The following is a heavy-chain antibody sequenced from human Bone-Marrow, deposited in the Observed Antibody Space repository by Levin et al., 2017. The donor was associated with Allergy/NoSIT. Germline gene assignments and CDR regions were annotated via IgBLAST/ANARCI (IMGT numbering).Heavy chain of an antibody. Sequence: SETLSLTCAVYGGSFSGYYWTWIRQPPGKGLEWIGEINHSGSPNYNPSLKSRVTISVDTSKNQFSLKRSSVTAADTAVDYCARWEPPRDYWGQGTLVTVSS. CDR2: INHSGSP. D-gene: IGHD1-14*01. CDR3: ARWEPPRDY. CDR1: GGSFSGYY. J-gene: IGHJ4*02. V-gene: IGHV4-34*01.